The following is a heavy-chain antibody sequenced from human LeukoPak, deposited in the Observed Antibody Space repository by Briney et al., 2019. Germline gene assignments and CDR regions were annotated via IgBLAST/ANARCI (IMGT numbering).Heavy chain of an antibody. CDR3: AILSRGYSYGLLKSPRDDAFDI. D-gene: IGHD5-18*01. CDR2: INTNTGNP. Sequence: ASVKVSCKASGYTFTSYAMNWVRQAPGQGLEWMGWINTNTGNPTYAQGFTGRFVFSLDTSVSTAYLQISSLKAEDTAVYYCAILSRGYSYGLLKSPRDDAFDIWGQGTMVTVSS. J-gene: IGHJ3*02. V-gene: IGHV7-4-1*02. CDR1: GYTFTSYA.